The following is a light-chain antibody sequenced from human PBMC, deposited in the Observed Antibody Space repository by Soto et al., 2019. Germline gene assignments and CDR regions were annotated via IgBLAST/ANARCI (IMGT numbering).Light chain of an antibody. V-gene: IGKV1-39*01. CDR2: AAS. Sequence: DIQMTQSPSSLSASVGDRVTITCRASQSISYFLDWYQQKSGTAPKLLIYAASSLQSGVPLRFSGSESGPYFTLTITNLQPEDFATYYCQQTYSVPFTFGHGTKVDV. CDR1: QSISYF. CDR3: QQTYSVPFT. J-gene: IGKJ3*01.